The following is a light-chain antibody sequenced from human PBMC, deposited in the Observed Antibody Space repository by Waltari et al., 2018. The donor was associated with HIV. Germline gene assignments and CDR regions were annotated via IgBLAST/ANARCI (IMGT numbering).Light chain of an antibody. V-gene: IGLV2-23*01. J-gene: IGLJ3*02. Sequence: QSALTQPASVSGSPGQSITIPCTGTRSDVGSYNIVSWYQQHPGKAPKLMIYEGRKRPSGVSNRFSGSKSGNTASLTICGLQAEEEADYYYCSDAGTNWVFGGGTKLTVL. CDR1: RSDVGSYNI. CDR3: CSDAGTNWV. CDR2: EGR.